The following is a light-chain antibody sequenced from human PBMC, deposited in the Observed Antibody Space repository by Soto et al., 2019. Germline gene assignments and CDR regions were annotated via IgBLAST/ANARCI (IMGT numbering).Light chain of an antibody. CDR1: HSVSSS. V-gene: IGKV3-15*01. J-gene: IGKJ1*01. CDR2: GAS. Sequence: EVVMTQSPATLSVSPGQRVTLSCRASHSVSSSLAWYQQKPGQAPRLLISGASTRAAGVPARFSGSGSGTDFTLTISSLQSEDFAVDYCQHYNTWPWTFGQGTKVEIK. CDR3: QHYNTWPWT.